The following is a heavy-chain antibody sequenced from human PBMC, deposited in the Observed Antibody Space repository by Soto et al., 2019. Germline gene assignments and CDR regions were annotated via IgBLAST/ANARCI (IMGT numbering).Heavy chain of an antibody. Sequence: VQLVQSGAEVKKPGSSVKVSCKASGGTFSSYTISWVRQAPGQGLEWMGRIIPILGIANYAQKFQGRVTITADKSTSTAYMELSSLRSEDTAVYYCASNPYNWNDRGYWGQGTLVTVSS. CDR2: IIPILGIA. CDR3: ASNPYNWNDRGY. D-gene: IGHD1-20*01. V-gene: IGHV1-69*02. CDR1: GGTFSSYT. J-gene: IGHJ4*02.